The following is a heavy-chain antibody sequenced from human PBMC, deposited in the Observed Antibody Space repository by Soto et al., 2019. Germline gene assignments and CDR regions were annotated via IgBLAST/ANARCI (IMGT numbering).Heavy chain of an antibody. D-gene: IGHD5-12*01. J-gene: IGHJ4*02. V-gene: IGHV4-39*01. CDR2: IYYSGST. CDR3: ASRVATIGPYFDY. Sequence: QLQLQESGPGLVKPSETLSLTCTVSGGSISSSSYYWGWIRQPPGKGLEGIGSIYYSGSTYYNPSLKRRVTISVDTSKNQFSLKLSSVTAADTAVYYCASRVATIGPYFDYWGQGTLVTVSS. CDR1: GGSISSSSYY.